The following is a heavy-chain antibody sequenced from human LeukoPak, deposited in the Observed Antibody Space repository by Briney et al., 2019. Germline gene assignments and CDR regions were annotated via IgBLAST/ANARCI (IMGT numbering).Heavy chain of an antibody. Sequence: SGPTLVNPTQTLTLTCSFSGFSLSTSGVGVGWIRQAPGKALEWLAFIYWDNDNRYNPSLKNRLTVIKDTSNNLVILTMTNMDPVDTATYYYAFRLGGHSWNSGWFDPWGQGLLVTVSS. V-gene: IGHV2-5*02. D-gene: IGHD1-26*01. CDR1: GFSLSTSGVG. J-gene: IGHJ5*02. CDR3: AFRLGGHSWNSGWFDP. CDR2: IYWDNDN.